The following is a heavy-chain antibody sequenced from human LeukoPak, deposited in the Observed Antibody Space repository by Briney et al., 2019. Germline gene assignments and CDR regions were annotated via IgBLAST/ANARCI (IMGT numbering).Heavy chain of an antibody. CDR2: ISYDGSNK. CDR3: ARDTMRNYAFDI. J-gene: IGHJ3*02. Sequence: GGSLRPSCAASGFTFSSYGMHWVRQAPGKGLEWVAVISYDGSNKYYADSVKGRFTISRDNSKNTLYLQMNSLRAEDTAVYYCARDTMRNYAFDIWGQGTMVTVSS. CDR1: GFTFSSYG. V-gene: IGHV3-30*03.